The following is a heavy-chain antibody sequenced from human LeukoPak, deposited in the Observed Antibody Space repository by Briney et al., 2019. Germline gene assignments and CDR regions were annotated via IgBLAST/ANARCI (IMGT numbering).Heavy chain of an antibody. V-gene: IGHV1-2*02. J-gene: IGHJ4*02. CDR2: INPNSGGT. D-gene: IGHD3-10*01. Sequence: ASVKVSCKPSGYSFTGYYMHWVRQAPGQGLEWMGWINPNSGGTNYAQKFQDRVTMTRDTSISTAYMELSRLRSDDTAVYYCARDLEVRGVLYYFDYWGQGSLVTVSS. CDR1: GYSFTGYY. CDR3: ARDLEVRGVLYYFDY.